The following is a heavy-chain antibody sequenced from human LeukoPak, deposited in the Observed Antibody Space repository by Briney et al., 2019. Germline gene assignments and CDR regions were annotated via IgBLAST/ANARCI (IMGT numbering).Heavy chain of an antibody. CDR1: GYTFTSYG. Sequence: GASVKVSCKASGYTFTSYGISWVRQAPGQGLEWMGWISAYNGNTNYAQKLQGRVTMTTDTSTGTAYMELRSLRSDDTAVYYCARDRASAAGYSSGWQEFDPWGQGTLVTVSS. CDR3: ARDRASAAGYSSGWQEFDP. V-gene: IGHV1-18*01. CDR2: ISAYNGNT. J-gene: IGHJ5*02. D-gene: IGHD6-19*01.